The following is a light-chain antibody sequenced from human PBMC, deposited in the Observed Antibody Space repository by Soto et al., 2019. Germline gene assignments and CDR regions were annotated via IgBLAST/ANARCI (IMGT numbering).Light chain of an antibody. CDR2: AAS. CDR3: LQYNTFPLT. CDR1: QGISSY. Sequence: IRMTQSPAALSASTGDRVTLSCRASQGISSYLAWYQQKPGRAPKLLIYAASTLQSGVPSHFSGSGSGTEFTLTISSLQPEDFATYYCLQYNTFPLTFGGGIKVDIK. J-gene: IGKJ4*01. V-gene: IGKV1-8*01.